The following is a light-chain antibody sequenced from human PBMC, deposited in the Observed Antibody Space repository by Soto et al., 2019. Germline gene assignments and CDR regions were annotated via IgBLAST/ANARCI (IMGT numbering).Light chain of an antibody. J-gene: IGKJ1*01. V-gene: IGKV3-15*01. CDR2: GAS. CDR3: QQYNDWPRT. Sequence: EIVMTQSPATVYVSPGERASLSCRASQSVSSDLAWYQQKPGQAPRLLIYGASTRATGISARFSGSGSGTEFTLTISSLQSEDFAVYYFQQYNDWPRTFVQGTKVEIK. CDR1: QSVSSD.